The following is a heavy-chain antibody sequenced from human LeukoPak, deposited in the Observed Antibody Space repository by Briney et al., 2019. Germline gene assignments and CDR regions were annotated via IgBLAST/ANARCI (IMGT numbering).Heavy chain of an antibody. CDR2: IYYSGST. D-gene: IGHD6-13*01. V-gene: IGHV4-31*03. CDR3: ARGGSSSSWPFYY. J-gene: IGHJ4*02. CDR1: GGSISSDDYY. Sequence: SETLSLTCTVSGGSISSDDYYWCWIRQHPGKGLEWIGYIYYSGSTYYNPSLKSRVSISVDTSKNQFSLKLTSVTAADTAVYYCARGGSSSSWPFYYWGQGTLVTVSS.